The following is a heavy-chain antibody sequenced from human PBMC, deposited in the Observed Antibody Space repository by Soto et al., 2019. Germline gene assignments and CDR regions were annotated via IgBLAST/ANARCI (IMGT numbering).Heavy chain of an antibody. D-gene: IGHD3-22*01. J-gene: IGHJ6*02. CDR3: ARASSMIVVVINDYYGMDV. CDR1: GGTFSSYA. Sequence: QVQLVQSGAEVKKPGSSVKVSCKASGGTFSSYAISWVRQAPGQGLEWMGGIIPIFGTANYAQKFQGRVTITEDETTSTAYMELSSLRSEDTAVYYCARASSMIVVVINDYYGMDVWGQGTTVTVSS. CDR2: IIPIFGTA. V-gene: IGHV1-69*01.